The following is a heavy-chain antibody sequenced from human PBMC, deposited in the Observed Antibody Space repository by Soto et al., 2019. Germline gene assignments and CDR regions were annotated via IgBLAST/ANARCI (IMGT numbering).Heavy chain of an antibody. J-gene: IGHJ4*02. CDR2: IYHSGST. V-gene: IGHV4-4*02. CDR1: GDSISSSNW. D-gene: IGHD2-8*01. Sequence: PSETLSLTCAVSGDSISSSNWWSLVRQPPGNGLEWIGEIYHSGSTNYNPSLKIRGTILVDKSENQFSLKLSSVTAADTAVYYFSRARMAATATWCIDYRGPGTLFT. CDR3: SRARMAATATWCIDY.